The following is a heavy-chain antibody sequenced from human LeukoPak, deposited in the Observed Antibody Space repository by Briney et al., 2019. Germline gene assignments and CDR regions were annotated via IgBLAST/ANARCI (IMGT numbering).Heavy chain of an antibody. D-gene: IGHD5-18*01. V-gene: IGHV4-34*01. CDR2: INHSGST. Sequence: PSETLSLTCAVYGGSFSGYSWTWIRQPPGKGLEWIAEINHSGSTDYNPSLQSRVSISLDTSKNQFSLKVTSVTAADTAVYYCARQQLWLPTWVDYWGQGTLVTVSS. CDR1: GGSFSGYS. J-gene: IGHJ4*02. CDR3: ARQQLWLPTWVDY.